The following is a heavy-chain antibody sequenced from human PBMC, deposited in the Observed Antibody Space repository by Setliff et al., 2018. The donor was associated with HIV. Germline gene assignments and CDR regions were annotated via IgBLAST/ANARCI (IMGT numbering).Heavy chain of an antibody. CDR1: GGSISSYY. Sequence: SETLSLTCSVSGGSISSYYWSWIRQPPGKGLEWIGSIYYSGSTYYNSSLKSRVTIFVDTSKNQFSLKVNSVTAADTAVYYCARSPRIGVAGEFEYWGQGTLVTVSS. CDR2: IYYSGST. V-gene: IGHV4-59*08. D-gene: IGHD6-19*01. CDR3: ARSPRIGVAGEFEY. J-gene: IGHJ4*02.